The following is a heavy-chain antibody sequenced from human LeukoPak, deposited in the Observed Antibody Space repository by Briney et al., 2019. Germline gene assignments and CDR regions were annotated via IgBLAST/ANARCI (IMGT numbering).Heavy chain of an antibody. V-gene: IGHV6-1*01. CDR3: VRQRAGEVATIGFDF. D-gene: IGHD5-12*01. CDR1: GDSVSSNTAA. Sequence: SQTLSLTCDISGDSVSSNTAAWNWIRQSPSRGLEWLGRTYHRSKWYSDYALSVQGRITINADTFRNQASLRLNSVTPEDTAVYYCVRQRAGEVATIGFDFWGQGTLVTVSS. J-gene: IGHJ4*02. CDR2: TYHRSKWYS.